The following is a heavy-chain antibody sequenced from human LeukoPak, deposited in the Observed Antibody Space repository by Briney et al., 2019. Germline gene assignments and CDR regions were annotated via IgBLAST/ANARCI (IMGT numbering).Heavy chain of an antibody. Sequence: GESLKISCKVSGYSFTSYCIGWVRQMPGKGLEWMGITHPGDSGPTYSPSFQGQVTISVDKSINTAYLQWSSLQASDTAMYYCGMSGDRVPLQDDVFDVWGQGTMVTVST. V-gene: IGHV5-51*01. CDR1: GYSFTSYC. CDR3: GMSGDRVPLQDDVFDV. D-gene: IGHD1-26*01. J-gene: IGHJ3*01. CDR2: THPGDSGP.